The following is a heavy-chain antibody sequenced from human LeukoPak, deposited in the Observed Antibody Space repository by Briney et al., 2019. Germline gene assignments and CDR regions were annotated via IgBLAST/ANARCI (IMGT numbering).Heavy chain of an antibody. V-gene: IGHV1-2*02. Sequence: ASVKVSCKASGYTFTAYYIHWLRQAPGQGPEWMGWIKPDSGSSHYAQKFQGRVTMTRDTSSNSAYMDLTSLKSDDTALYYCARARVPIAVAGLYYFDYWGQGALVTVSS. CDR2: IKPDSGSS. CDR3: ARARVPIAVAGLYYFDY. CDR1: GYTFTAYY. J-gene: IGHJ4*02. D-gene: IGHD6-19*01.